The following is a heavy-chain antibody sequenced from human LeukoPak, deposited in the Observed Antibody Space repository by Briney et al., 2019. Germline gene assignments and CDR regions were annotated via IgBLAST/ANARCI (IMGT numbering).Heavy chain of an antibody. CDR3: TTGALHVTIFGVVIIRPDYYYYYMDV. D-gene: IGHD3-3*01. Sequence: GGSLRLSCAASGFTFSNAWMSWVRQAPGKGLEWVGRIKSKTDGGTTDYAAPVKGRFTISRDDSKNTLYLQMNSLKTEDTAVYYCTTGALHVTIFGVVIIRPDYYYYYMDVWGKGTTVTVSS. CDR2: IKSKTDGGTT. CDR1: GFTFSNAW. V-gene: IGHV3-15*01. J-gene: IGHJ6*03.